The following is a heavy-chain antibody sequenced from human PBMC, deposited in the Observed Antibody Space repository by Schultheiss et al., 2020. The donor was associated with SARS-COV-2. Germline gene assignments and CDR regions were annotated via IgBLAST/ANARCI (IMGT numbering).Heavy chain of an antibody. J-gene: IGHJ5*02. Sequence: SETLSLTCAVSGYSISSGYYWGWIRQPPGKGLQWIGEIHHSGSTNYNPSLENRVTISMDTSKNQFSLKLSSVTAADTAVYYCARWYGNWNAFDPWGQGTLVTVSS. CDR3: ARWYGNWNAFDP. CDR1: GYSISSGYY. D-gene: IGHD1-1*01. V-gene: IGHV4-38-2*01. CDR2: IHHSGST.